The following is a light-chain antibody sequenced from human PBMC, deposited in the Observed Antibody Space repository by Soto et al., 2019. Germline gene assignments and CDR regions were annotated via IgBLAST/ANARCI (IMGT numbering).Light chain of an antibody. CDR3: QQYNNWPPKPT. Sequence: EIVMTQSPATLSVSPGERATLSCRASQSVSSNLAWYQQKSGQAPRLLIYGASTRATGIPARFSGSGSGTEFTLTISSLQSEDFAVYYCQQYNNWPPKPTFGLGTKLDI. J-gene: IGKJ2*01. V-gene: IGKV3-15*01. CDR1: QSVSSN. CDR2: GAS.